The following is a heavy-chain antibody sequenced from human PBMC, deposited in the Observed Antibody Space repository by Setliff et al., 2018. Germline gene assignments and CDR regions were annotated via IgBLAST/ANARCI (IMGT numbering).Heavy chain of an antibody. CDR3: AARGYYDSSGLYYFDY. Sequence: PSETLSLTCAVYGGSFSGYYWSWIRQPPGKRLEWIGEIIHSGSTNYNPSLKSRVTISVDTSKNQFSLKLSSVTAADTAVYYCAARGYYDSSGLYYFDYWGQGTLVTVSS. V-gene: IGHV4-34*12. CDR1: GGSFSGYY. D-gene: IGHD3-22*01. CDR2: IIHSGST. J-gene: IGHJ4*02.